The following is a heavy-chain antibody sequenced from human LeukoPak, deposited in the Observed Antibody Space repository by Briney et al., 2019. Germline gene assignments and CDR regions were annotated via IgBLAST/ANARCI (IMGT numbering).Heavy chain of an antibody. D-gene: IGHD5-24*01. CDR1: GFTFSTSW. V-gene: IGHV3-7*01. CDR3: ARDLEMATIDNWFDP. Sequence: GGSLRLSCAASGFTFSTSWMTWVRQAPGKGLERVAIINVDDSSKSYLDSVKGRFTISRDNARNSLYLQMNNLRAEDTAVYYCARDLEMATIDNWFDPWGQGTLVTVSS. CDR2: INVDDSSK. J-gene: IGHJ5*02.